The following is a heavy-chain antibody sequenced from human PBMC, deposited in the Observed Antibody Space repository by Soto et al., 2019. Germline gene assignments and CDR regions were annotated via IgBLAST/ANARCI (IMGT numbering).Heavy chain of an antibody. CDR2: TSSDGTDN. V-gene: IGHV3-30*04. D-gene: IGHD2-21*02. J-gene: IGHJ3*02. Sequence: QVQLVESGGGVILPGGSLRLSCAASGFTFSSYAMHWVRQAPGTGPEWVAATSSDGTDNVYADSVSGRFTISRDNSKNTLSLQMNSLRSEDPAVYYCARTYECAKSDCYRAFDIWGQGTMVTVSS. CDR1: GFTFSSYA. CDR3: ARTYECAKSDCYRAFDI.